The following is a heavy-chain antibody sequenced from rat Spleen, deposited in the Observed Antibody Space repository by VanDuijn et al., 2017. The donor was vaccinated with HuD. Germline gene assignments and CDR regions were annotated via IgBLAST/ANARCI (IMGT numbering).Heavy chain of an antibody. V-gene: IGHV2-30*01. CDR2: IWTGGST. Sequence: QVQLKESGPGLVQPSQTLSLTCTVSGFSLTSYNVHWVRQPTGKGLEWMGVIWTGGSTDYNSALKSRLSISRDTSKNQVFLKMNSLQPEDTGTYYCARQGYWYFDFWGPGTMVTVSS. J-gene: IGHJ1*01. CDR3: ARQGYWYFDF. CDR1: GFSLTSYN.